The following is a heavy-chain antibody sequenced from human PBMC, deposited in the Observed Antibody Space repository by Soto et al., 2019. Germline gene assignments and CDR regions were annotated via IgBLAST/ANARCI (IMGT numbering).Heavy chain of an antibody. D-gene: IGHD6-6*01. J-gene: IGHJ6*02. CDR1: GFTFSSYE. CDR2: ISSSGSTI. Sequence: PGGSLRLSCAASGFTFSSYEMNWVRQAPGKGLEWVSYISSSGSTIYYADSVKGRFTISRDNAKNSLYLQMNSLRAEDTAVYYCARGKRDGAARLWNYYYYGMDVWGHGTTVTVSS. CDR3: ARGKRDGAARLWNYYYYGMDV. V-gene: IGHV3-48*03.